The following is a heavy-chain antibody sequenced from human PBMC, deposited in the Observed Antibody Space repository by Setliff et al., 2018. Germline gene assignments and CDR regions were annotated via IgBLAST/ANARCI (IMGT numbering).Heavy chain of an antibody. Sequence: SETLSLTCAASGGSFSGYYWSWIRQPPGKGLEWIGEINHSGSTNYNPSLKSRVTISVDTSKNQFSLKLSSVTAADTAVYYCARTCSGSGCYAGLESWGQGTPVTVSS. CDR2: INHSGST. V-gene: IGHV4-34*01. CDR1: GGSFSGYY. J-gene: IGHJ4*02. CDR3: ARTCSGSGCYAGLES. D-gene: IGHD2-15*01.